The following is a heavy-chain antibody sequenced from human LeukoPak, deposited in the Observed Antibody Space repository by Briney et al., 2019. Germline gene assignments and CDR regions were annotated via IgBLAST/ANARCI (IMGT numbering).Heavy chain of an antibody. Sequence: GGSLRLPCAASGFTFDDYGMSWVRQAPGKGLEWVSGINWNGGSTGYADSVKGRFTISRDNAKNSLYLQMNSLRAEDTALYYCARLFADGWFDPWGQGTLVTVSS. CDR3: ARLFADGWFDP. CDR1: GFTFDDYG. CDR2: INWNGGST. V-gene: IGHV3-20*04. D-gene: IGHD5-24*01. J-gene: IGHJ5*02.